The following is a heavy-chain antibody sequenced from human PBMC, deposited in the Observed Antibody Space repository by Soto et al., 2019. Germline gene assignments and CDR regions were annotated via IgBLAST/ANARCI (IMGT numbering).Heavy chain of an antibody. V-gene: IGHV3-30*18. CDR3: SKGRGSGSFDY. CDR1: GFTFSSYG. J-gene: IGHJ4*02. CDR2: ISYDGSNK. Sequence: GGSLRLTCAASGFTFSSYGMHWVRQAPGKGLEWVAVISYDGSNKYYADSVKGRFTISRDNSKNTLYLQMTSLRAEDTAVYYCSKGRGSGSFDYWGQGTLVTVSS. D-gene: IGHD3-10*01.